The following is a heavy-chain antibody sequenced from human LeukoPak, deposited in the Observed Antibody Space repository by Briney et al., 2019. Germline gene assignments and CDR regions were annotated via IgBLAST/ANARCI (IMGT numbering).Heavy chain of an antibody. J-gene: IGHJ3*02. Sequence: PGGSLRLSCAASGFTFSVSTIHWVRQAYGKGLEWVGRIRSKSNTYATTYAASVKGRFTISRDDSRNTAYLQMNSLKSEDTAVYYCTKSVADAFDIWGLGTMVTVSS. CDR2: IRSKSNTYAT. CDR3: TKSVADAFDI. D-gene: IGHD6-19*01. V-gene: IGHV3-73*01. CDR1: GFTFSVST.